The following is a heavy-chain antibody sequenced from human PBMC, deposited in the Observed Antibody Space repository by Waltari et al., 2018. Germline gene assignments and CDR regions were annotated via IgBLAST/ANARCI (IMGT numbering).Heavy chain of an antibody. D-gene: IGHD3-22*01. CDR2: IYTSEST. V-gene: IGHV4-61*02. CDR1: GGSISSGSYF. J-gene: IGHJ4*02. Sequence: QVQLQESGPGLVKPSQTLSLTCIVSGGSISSGSYFWNWIRQPAGKGLEWIGRIYTSESTNYNPSLKSRVTISVDTSKNQFSLKLSSVTAADTAVYYCVASAYYDRSGLWSFGGSDYWGQGTLVTVSS. CDR3: VASAYYDRSGLWSFGGSDY.